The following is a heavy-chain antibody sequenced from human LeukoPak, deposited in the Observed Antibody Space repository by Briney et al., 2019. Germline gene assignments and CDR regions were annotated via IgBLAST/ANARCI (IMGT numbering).Heavy chain of an antibody. D-gene: IGHD1-26*01. J-gene: IGHJ1*01. Sequence: ASVKVSCKASGGTFSSYAISWVRQAPGQGLEWMGGIIPILGIANYAQKFQGRVTITADKSTSTAYMELSSLRSEDTAVYYCASRAPYSGSYYSAEYFQHWGQDTLVTVSS. V-gene: IGHV1-69*10. CDR2: IIPILGIA. CDR3: ASRAPYSGSYYSAEYFQH. CDR1: GGTFSSYA.